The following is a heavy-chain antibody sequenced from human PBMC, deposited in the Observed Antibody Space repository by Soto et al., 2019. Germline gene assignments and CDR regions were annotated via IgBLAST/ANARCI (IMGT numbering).Heavy chain of an antibody. D-gene: IGHD6-13*01. J-gene: IGHJ6*02. CDR2: ISAYNGNT. Sequence: ASVKVSCKASGYTFTSYGISWVRQAPGQGLEWMGWISAYNGNTNYAQKLQGRVTMTTDTSTGTAYMELRSLRSDDTAVYYCARAAYSSSWSEYYYYGMDVWGQGTTVTV. CDR3: ARAAYSSSWSEYYYYGMDV. V-gene: IGHV1-18*01. CDR1: GYTFTSYG.